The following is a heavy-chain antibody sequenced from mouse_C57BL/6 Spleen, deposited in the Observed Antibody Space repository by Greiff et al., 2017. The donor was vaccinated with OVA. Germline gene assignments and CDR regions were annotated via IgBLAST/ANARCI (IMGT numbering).Heavy chain of an antibody. D-gene: IGHD1-1*01. CDR2: IDPSDSYT. CDR1: GYTFTSYW. V-gene: IGHV1-59*01. CDR3: ARWGYYGKGVDY. J-gene: IGHJ2*01. Sequence: QVQLQHPGAELVRPGTSVKLSCKASGYTFTSYWMHWVKQRPGQGLEWIGVIDPSDSYTNYNQKFKGKATLTVDTSSSTAYMQLSSLTSEDSAVYYCARWGYYGKGVDYWGQGTTLTVSS.